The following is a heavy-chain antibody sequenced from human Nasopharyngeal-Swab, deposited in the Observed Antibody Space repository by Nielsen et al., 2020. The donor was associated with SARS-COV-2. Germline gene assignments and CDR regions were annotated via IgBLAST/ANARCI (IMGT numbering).Heavy chain of an antibody. CDR2: ISGSGGST. CDR3: AKDSTMVRGRGGFDP. J-gene: IGHJ5*02. CDR1: GFTFSSYA. V-gene: IGHV3-23*01. D-gene: IGHD3-10*01. Sequence: GESLKISCAASGFTFSSYAMSWVRQAPGKGLEWVSAISGSGGSTYYADSVKGRFTISRDNSKNTLYLQMNSLRAKDTAVYYCAKDSTMVRGRGGFDPWGQGTLVTVSS.